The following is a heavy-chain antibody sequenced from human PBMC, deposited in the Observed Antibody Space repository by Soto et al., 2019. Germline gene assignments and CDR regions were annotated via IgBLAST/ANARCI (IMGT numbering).Heavy chain of an antibody. V-gene: IGHV3-30*18. J-gene: IGHJ6*02. D-gene: IGHD2-8*01. CDR1: GFTFSSYG. CDR3: AKGRSPSMVYEPNGGYYYYYGMDV. CDR2: ISYDGSNK. Sequence: GGSLRLSCAASGFTFSSYGMHWVRQAPGKGLEWVAVISYDGSNKYYADSVKGRFTISRDNSKNTLYLQMNSLRAEDTAVYYCAKGRSPSMVYEPNGGYYYYYGMDVWGQGTTVTVSS.